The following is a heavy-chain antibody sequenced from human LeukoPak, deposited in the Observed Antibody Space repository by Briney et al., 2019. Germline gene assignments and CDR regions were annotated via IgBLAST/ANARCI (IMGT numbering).Heavy chain of an antibody. D-gene: IGHD6-13*01. V-gene: IGHV4-39*01. CDR2: IYYSGST. J-gene: IGHJ4*02. Sequence: SETLSLTCTVSGGSISGSSYYWGWIRQPPGKGLEWIGSIYYSGSTYYNPSLKSRVTISVDTSKNQFSLKLSSVTAADTAVYYCARLYGYSSSWLDYWGQGTLVTVSS. CDR3: ARLYGYSSSWLDY. CDR1: GGSISGSSYY.